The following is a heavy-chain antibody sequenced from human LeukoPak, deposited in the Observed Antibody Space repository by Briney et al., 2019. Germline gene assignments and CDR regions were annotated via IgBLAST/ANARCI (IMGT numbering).Heavy chain of an antibody. V-gene: IGHV1-69*05. CDR3: AGEGIRIAAPDNNWFDP. Sequence: SVKVSCKASGGIFRRRVVSWVRQAPGQGLEWMGGLTPIFGTTNYAPNFQGRVTFTTDESMNTVYKELTNLQFGDTAVYYCAGEGIRIAAPDNNWFDPWGQGTLVTVS. CDR2: LTPIFGTT. CDR1: GGIFRRRV. J-gene: IGHJ5*02. D-gene: IGHD6-6*01.